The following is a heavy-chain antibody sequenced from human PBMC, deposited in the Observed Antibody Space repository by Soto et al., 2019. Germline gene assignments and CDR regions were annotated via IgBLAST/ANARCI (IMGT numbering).Heavy chain of an antibody. CDR2: IYYSGST. J-gene: IGHJ4*02. Sequence: PSETLSLTCTVSGGPISSGGYYWSWIRQHPGKGLEWIGYIYYSGSTYYNPSLKSRVTISVDTSKNQFSLKLSSVTAADTAVYYCAREGHMVRGVTDYWGQGTLVTVSS. D-gene: IGHD3-10*01. CDR3: AREGHMVRGVTDY. CDR1: GGPISSGGYY. V-gene: IGHV4-31*03.